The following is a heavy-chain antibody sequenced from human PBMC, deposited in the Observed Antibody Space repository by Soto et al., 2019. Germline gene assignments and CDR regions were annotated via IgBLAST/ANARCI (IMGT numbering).Heavy chain of an antibody. CDR2: INSDGSST. CDR3: ARDQSGWVDAFDI. CDR1: GFTFSGYW. V-gene: IGHV3-74*01. D-gene: IGHD6-19*01. Sequence: PGGSLRLSCAASGFTFSGYWMHWVRQAPGKGLVWVSRINSDGSSTSYADSVKGRFTISRDNAKNTLYLQMNSLRAEDTAVYYCARDQSGWVDAFDIWGQGTMVTVSS. J-gene: IGHJ3*02.